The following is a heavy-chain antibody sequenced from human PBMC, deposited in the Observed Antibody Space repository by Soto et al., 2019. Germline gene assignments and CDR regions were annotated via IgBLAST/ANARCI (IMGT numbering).Heavy chain of an antibody. CDR1: GYNFISFW. D-gene: IGHD3-10*01. J-gene: IGHJ4*02. V-gene: IGHV5-51*01. CDR2: IYPGDSDT. CDR3: ARQAYYGSGTYYSDS. Sequence: GESLKISCETSGYNFISFWIAWVRQMPGKGLEWMGLIYPGDSDTTYSPAFQGQVTISVDRSTKTAYLQWSSLKASDTAMYYCARQAYYGSGTYYSDSWGQGTLVTVSS.